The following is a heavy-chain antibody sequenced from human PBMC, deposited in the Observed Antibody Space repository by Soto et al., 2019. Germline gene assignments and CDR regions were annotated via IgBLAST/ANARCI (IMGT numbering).Heavy chain of an antibody. Sequence: SVKVSCKASGFTFTSSAVQWVRQARGQRLEWIGWIVVGSGNTNYAQKFQERVTITRDMSTSTAYMELSSLRSEDTAVYYRAADSYGDYYYYGMDVWGQGTTVTVS. J-gene: IGHJ6*02. CDR1: GFTFTSSA. CDR2: IVVGSGNT. CDR3: AADSYGDYYYYGMDV. V-gene: IGHV1-58*01. D-gene: IGHD5-18*01.